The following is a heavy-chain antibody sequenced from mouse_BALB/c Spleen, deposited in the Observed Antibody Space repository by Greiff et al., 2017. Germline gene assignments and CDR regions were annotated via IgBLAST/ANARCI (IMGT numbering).Heavy chain of an antibody. CDR1: GFTFSSYG. CDR3: ARAYFDY. J-gene: IGHJ2*01. CDR2: INSNGGST. V-gene: IGHV5-6-3*01. Sequence: EVKVEESGGGLVQPGGSLKLSCAASGFTFSSYGMSWVRQTPDKRLELVATINSNGGSTYYPDSVKGRFTISRDNAKNTLYLQMSSLKSEDTAMYYCARAYFDYWGQGTTLTVSS.